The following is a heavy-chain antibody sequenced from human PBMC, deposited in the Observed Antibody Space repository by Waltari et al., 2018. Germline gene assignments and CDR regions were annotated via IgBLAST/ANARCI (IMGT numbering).Heavy chain of an antibody. Sequence: EVQLVESGGGMVRPGGSLRLSCAASGFTFNDYGMSWVRHVPGRGRVGVSGINWSGARTSYADSVMGRFTVSRDNAMNSLYLEMSSLRAEDTALYYCVREVFGSGWRESYFFDYWGQGTLVTVSS. CDR2: INWSGART. CDR3: VREVFGSGWRESYFFDY. V-gene: IGHV3-20*04. D-gene: IGHD6-19*01. CDR1: GFTFNDYG. J-gene: IGHJ4*02.